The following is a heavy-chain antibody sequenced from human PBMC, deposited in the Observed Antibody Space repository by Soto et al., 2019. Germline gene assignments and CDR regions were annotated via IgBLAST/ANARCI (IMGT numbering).Heavy chain of an antibody. V-gene: IGHV5-51*01. Sequence: LGESLKISCKGSGYSFTSYWIGWVRQVPGKGLEWMGIIYPGDSDTRYSPSFQGRVTISADKSISTAYLQWSSLKASDTAMYYCARIDCSSISCYLALDAFDISGQGTMVTVSS. J-gene: IGHJ3*02. CDR3: ARIDCSSISCYLALDAFDI. D-gene: IGHD2-2*01. CDR1: GYSFTSYW. CDR2: IYPGDSDT.